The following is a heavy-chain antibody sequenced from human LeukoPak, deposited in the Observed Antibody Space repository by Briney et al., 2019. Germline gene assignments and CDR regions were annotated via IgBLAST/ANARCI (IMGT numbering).Heavy chain of an antibody. Sequence: SETLSLTCAVYGGSFSGYYWSWIRQPPGKGLEWIGEINHSGSTNYNPSLKSRVTISVDTSKNQFSLKLSSVTAADTAVYYCARRAAGLPWYYYCMDVWGKGTTVTVSS. CDR2: INHSGST. CDR3: ARRAAGLPWYYYCMDV. D-gene: IGHD6-13*01. J-gene: IGHJ6*03. CDR1: GGSFSGYY. V-gene: IGHV4-34*01.